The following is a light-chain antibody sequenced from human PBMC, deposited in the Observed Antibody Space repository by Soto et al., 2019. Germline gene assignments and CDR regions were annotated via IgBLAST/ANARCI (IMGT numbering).Light chain of an antibody. CDR1: QSVSSTY. CDR3: QQSDT. J-gene: IGKJ5*01. CDR2: GTS. Sequence: EIVLTQSPGTLSLSPGESATLSCRASQSVSSTYLAWYQQKPGQAPRLLIYGTSSRATGIPDRFSGSGSGTDFTLTISRLEPEDFAVYYCQQSDTFGQGTRLEIK. V-gene: IGKV3-20*01.